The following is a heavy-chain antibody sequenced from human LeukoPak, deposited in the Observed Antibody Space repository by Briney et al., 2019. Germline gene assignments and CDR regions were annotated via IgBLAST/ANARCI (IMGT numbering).Heavy chain of an antibody. J-gene: IGHJ5*02. Sequence: SETLPLTCAVYGGSFSGYYWSWIRQPPGKGLEWIGEINHSGSTNYNPSLKSRVTISVDTSKNQFSLKLSSVTAADTAVYYCARLGGYPRWFDPWGQGTLVTVSS. V-gene: IGHV4-34*01. CDR1: GGSFSGYY. CDR2: INHSGST. CDR3: ARLGGYPRWFDP. D-gene: IGHD2-15*01.